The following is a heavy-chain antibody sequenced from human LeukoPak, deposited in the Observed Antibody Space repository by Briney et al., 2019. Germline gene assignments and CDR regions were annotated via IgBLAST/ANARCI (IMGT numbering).Heavy chain of an antibody. J-gene: IGHJ5*02. CDR2: ISSSTSYI. Sequence: GGSLRLSCAASGFTFSSYTMNWVRQAPGEGLEWVSSISSSTSYIYYTDSVKGRFTISRDNANNSLYLQMNSLRAEDTAVYYCARAGGVPITGSGYPNWFDPWGQGTLVTVSS. D-gene: IGHD3-22*01. CDR1: GFTFSSYT. V-gene: IGHV3-21*06. CDR3: ARAGGVPITGSGYPNWFDP.